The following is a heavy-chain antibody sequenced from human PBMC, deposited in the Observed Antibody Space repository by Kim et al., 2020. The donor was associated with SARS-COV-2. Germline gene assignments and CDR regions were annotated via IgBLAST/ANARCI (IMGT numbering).Heavy chain of an antibody. CDR2: INHSGST. Sequence: SETLSLTCAVYGGSFSGYYWSWIRQPPGKGLEWIGEINHSGSTNYNPSLKSRVTISVDTSKNQFSLKLSSVTAADTAVYYCARGGKYSSSWYFRNYYYGMDVWGQGTTVTVSS. J-gene: IGHJ6*02. V-gene: IGHV4-34*01. CDR1: GGSFSGYY. D-gene: IGHD6-13*01. CDR3: ARGGKYSSSWYFRNYYYGMDV.